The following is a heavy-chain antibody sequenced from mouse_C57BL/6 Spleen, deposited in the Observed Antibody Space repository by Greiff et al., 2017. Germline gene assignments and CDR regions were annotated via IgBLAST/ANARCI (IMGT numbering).Heavy chain of an antibody. CDR3: ASSDRGRPLDY. CDR2: IDPNSGGT. J-gene: IGHJ4*01. Sequence: QVQLQQPGAELVKPGAPVKLSCKASGYTFTSYWMHWVKQGPGRGLEWIRRIDPNSGGTKYNEKFKSKATLTVDEPSSTAYMQLSSLTSEDAAVYYGASSDRGRPLDYWGQGTSVTVSS. CDR1: GYTFTSYW. V-gene: IGHV1-72*01.